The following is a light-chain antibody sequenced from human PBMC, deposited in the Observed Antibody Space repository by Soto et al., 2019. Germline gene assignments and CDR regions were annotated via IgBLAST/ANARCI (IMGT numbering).Light chain of an antibody. CDR2: DVT. CDR1: SSDVGGYDY. J-gene: IGLJ3*02. CDR3: CSYGGYFWV. V-gene: IGLV2-11*01. Sequence: QSVLTQPRSVSGSPGQSVTISCTGTSSDVGGYDYVSWFQHHPGKAPKLMIYDVTKRPSGVPDRFSASKSGNTASLTISGLQAEDEADYYCCSYGGYFWVFGGGTKVTVL.